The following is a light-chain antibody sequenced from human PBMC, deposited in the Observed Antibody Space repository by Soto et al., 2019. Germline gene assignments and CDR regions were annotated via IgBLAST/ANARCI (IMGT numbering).Light chain of an antibody. V-gene: IGKV3-15*01. Sequence: EIVLTQSPATLSVSLGDSATLSCRASQSVSLSLAWFQMRPGQPPRLLIYGASTRATDIPARFSGSGSGTDFTLTISSLQSEDFAVYFCQQYNILPSWTFGQGTKVEHK. CDR1: QSVSLS. CDR2: GAS. J-gene: IGKJ1*01. CDR3: QQYNILPSWT.